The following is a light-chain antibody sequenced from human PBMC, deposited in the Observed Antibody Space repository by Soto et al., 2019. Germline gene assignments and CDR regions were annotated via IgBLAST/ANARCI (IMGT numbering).Light chain of an antibody. Sequence: DIQMTQSPSTLSASVGDRVTITCRASQSISSWLAWYQQKPGKAPKLLIYKASSLERGVPSRFSGSGSGTECTLTISSLQPDDFATYYCQQYNSSPPTFGQGTKVEIK. J-gene: IGKJ1*01. V-gene: IGKV1-5*03. CDR3: QQYNSSPPT. CDR2: KAS. CDR1: QSISSW.